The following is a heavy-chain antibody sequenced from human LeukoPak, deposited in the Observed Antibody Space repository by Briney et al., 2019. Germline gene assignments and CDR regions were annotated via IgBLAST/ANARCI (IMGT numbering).Heavy chain of an antibody. CDR1: GFTFSTYW. Sequence: GGSLRLSCAASGFTFSTYWMSWVGQAPGQGLEWVANTKEDGGEKYYVDSVKGRFTISRDNAKNSLYLQMNSLRVEDTAVYYCAKVAKYYYGSETYYFFEHWGQGTPVTASS. D-gene: IGHD3-10*01. CDR2: TKEDGGEK. V-gene: IGHV3-7*01. CDR3: AKVAKYYYGSETYYFFEH. J-gene: IGHJ4*02.